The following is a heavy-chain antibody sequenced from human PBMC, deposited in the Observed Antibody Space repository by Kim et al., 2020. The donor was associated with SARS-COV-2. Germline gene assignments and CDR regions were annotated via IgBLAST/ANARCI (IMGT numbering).Heavy chain of an antibody. J-gene: IGHJ4*02. Sequence: GGSTYYADSVQGRFTISRDNSKNTLYLQMNSLRAEDTAVYYCANAPGYFDYWGQGTLVTVSS. CDR2: GGST. V-gene: IGHV3-23*01. CDR3: ANAPGYFDY.